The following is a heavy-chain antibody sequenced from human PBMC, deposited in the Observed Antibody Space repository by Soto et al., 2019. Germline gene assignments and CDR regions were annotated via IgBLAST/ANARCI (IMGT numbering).Heavy chain of an antibody. Sequence: EVQLVESGGGLEEPGGSLRLSCAASGFTFRKAWMNWVRQAPGKGLEWVGRIKSNTDGGTIDYAVPVKGRFTISRDDAKTSLYLELNSLKTDDAAVYYCTTGNAPYGSSWGSDYYYYGMDCWGQGATVTVSS. CDR3: TTGNAPYGSSWGSDYYYYGMDC. J-gene: IGHJ6*02. CDR2: IKSNTDGGTI. V-gene: IGHV3-15*07. D-gene: IGHD6-6*01. CDR1: GFTFRKAW.